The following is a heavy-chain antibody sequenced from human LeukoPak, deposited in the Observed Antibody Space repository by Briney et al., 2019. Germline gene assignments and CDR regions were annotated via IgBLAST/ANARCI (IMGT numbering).Heavy chain of an antibody. D-gene: IGHD1-26*01. CDR1: GGSISSYY. CDR2: IYYSGST. J-gene: IGHJ4*02. CDR3: AVISTTKYSFDY. Sequence: PSETLSLTCTVSGGSISSYYWSWIRQPPGKGLEWIGYIYYSGSTSYNPSLKSRVTMSVDTSKNQFSLKLSSVTAADTAVYYCAVISTTKYSFDYWGQGTLVTVSS. V-gene: IGHV4-59*01.